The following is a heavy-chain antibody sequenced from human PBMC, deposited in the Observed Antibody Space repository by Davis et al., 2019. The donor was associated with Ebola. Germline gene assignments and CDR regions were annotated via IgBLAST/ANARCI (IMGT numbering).Heavy chain of an antibody. CDR1: GYTFTSYA. V-gene: IGHV1-3*01. Sequence: ASVKVSCKASGYTFTSYAMHWVRQAPGQRLEWMGWINAGHGNTKYSQKFQGRVTITRDTSASTAYMELSSLRSEDTSVYYCARDRGGDYSFDYWGQGTLVTVSS. CDR3: ARDRGGDYSFDY. CDR2: INAGHGNT. J-gene: IGHJ4*02. D-gene: IGHD3-10*01.